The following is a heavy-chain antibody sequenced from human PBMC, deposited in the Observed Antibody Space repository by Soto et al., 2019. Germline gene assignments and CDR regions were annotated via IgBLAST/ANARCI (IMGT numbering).Heavy chain of an antibody. D-gene: IGHD2-2*01. Sequence: SGPTLVNPTQTLTLTCTFSGFSLSTSGICVSWIRQPPGKALEWLARIDWDDDKYYSTSLKTRLTISKDTSKNQVVLTMTNMDPVDTATYYCARMNPGCSSTSCYVRYWGQGTLVTVSS. CDR3: ARMNPGCSSTSCYVRY. CDR1: GFSLSTSGIC. J-gene: IGHJ4*02. CDR2: IDWDDDK. V-gene: IGHV2-70*11.